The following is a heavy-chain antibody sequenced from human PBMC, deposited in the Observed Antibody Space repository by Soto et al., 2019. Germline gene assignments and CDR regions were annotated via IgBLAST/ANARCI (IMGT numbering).Heavy chain of an antibody. J-gene: IGHJ5*02. D-gene: IGHD3-16*01. CDR3: ARGLTMGQLPSHFDH. CDR2: VHSSGIT. CDR1: GGSVSNDNFY. Sequence: LSLTCTVSGGSVSNDNFYWSWIRQPPGKGLEWIGYVHSSGITNYNPSLKRRVTISVDTSRNQFSPRLSSVTAADTAVYYCARGLTMGQLPSHFDHWGQGTLVTVSS. V-gene: IGHV4-61*01.